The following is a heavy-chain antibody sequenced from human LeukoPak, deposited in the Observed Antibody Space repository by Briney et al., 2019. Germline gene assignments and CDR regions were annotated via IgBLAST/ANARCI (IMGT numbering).Heavy chain of an antibody. V-gene: IGHV4-59*01. CDR3: ARDCGAGWLVH. J-gene: IGHJ4*02. Sequence: SETLSLTCTVSGGSISSYYWNWIRQSPGKGLEWIGYSYSSGSTHYNPSLKSRVTISVDTSKNQFSLKLSSVTAADTAVYYCARDCGAGWLVHWGQGTLVTVSS. D-gene: IGHD6-19*01. CDR1: GGSISSYY. CDR2: SYSSGST.